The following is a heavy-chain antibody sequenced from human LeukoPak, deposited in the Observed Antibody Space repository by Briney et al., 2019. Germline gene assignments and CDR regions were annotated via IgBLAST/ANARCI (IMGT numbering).Heavy chain of an antibody. CDR1: GGSISNYY. D-gene: IGHD5-18*01. CDR3: ARGSGYSYGYPFGY. J-gene: IGHJ4*02. Sequence: SETLSLTCTVSGGSISNYYWSWIRQPAGKGLEWIGRIYTSGSTNYNPSLKSRVTMSVDTSKNQFSLKLTSVSAADTAVYYCARGSGYSYGYPFGYWGQGTLVTVSS. CDR2: IYTSGST. V-gene: IGHV4-4*07.